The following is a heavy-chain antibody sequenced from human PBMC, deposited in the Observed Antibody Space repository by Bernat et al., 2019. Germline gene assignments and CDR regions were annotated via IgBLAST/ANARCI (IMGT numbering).Heavy chain of an antibody. D-gene: IGHD1-26*01. CDR3: AKAGPASERYYCDYMDV. CDR2: ISGSGGST. V-gene: IGHV3-23*01. Sequence: EVQLLESGGGLVQPGGSLRLSCAASGFTFSSDAMSWVHQAPGKGLEWVAAISGSGGSTYDADSVQGRFTISRENSKKTLYLQMNSRRAEDTAVDYCAKAGPASERYYCDYMDVWGKGTTVTVSS. J-gene: IGHJ6*03. CDR1: GFTFSSDA.